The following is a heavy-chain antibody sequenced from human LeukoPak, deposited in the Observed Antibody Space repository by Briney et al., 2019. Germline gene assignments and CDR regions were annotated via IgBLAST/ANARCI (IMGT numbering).Heavy chain of an antibody. J-gene: IGHJ4*02. CDR2: ISYDGSNK. V-gene: IGHV3-30*03. Sequence: GGSLRLSCAASGFTFSSYGMHWVRQAPGKGLEWVAVISYDGSNKYYADSVKGRFTISRDNAKNSLYLQMNSLRAEDTAVYYCASLQYSSSWYYFDYWGQGTLVTVSS. CDR3: ASLQYSSSWYYFDY. D-gene: IGHD6-13*01. CDR1: GFTFSSYG.